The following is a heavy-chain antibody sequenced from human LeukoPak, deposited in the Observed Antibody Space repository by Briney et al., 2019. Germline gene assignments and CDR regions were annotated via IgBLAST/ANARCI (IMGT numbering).Heavy chain of an antibody. CDR3: ARGHYDFWSGYYPSFDY. D-gene: IGHD3-3*01. CDR1: GGSISSYY. CDR2: IYYSGCT. J-gene: IGHJ4*02. Sequence: SETLSLTCTVSGGSISSYYWSWLRQPPGKGLEWIGYIYYSGCTNYNPSLKSRVTISVDTSKNQFSLKLSSVTAADTAVYYCARGHYDFWSGYYPSFDYWGQGTLVTVSS. V-gene: IGHV4-59*01.